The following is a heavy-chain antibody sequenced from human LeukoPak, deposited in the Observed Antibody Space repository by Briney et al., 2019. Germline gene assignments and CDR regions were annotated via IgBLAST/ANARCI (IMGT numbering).Heavy chain of an antibody. V-gene: IGHV3-21*01. CDR1: GFTFSSYS. CDR3: AGSWSPYDAFDI. Sequence: GGSLRLSCAASGFTFSSYSMNWVRQAPGKGLEWVSSISSSSSYIYYADSVKGRFTISRDNAKNSLYLQMNSLRAEDTAVYYCAGSWSPYDAFDIWGQGTMVTASS. D-gene: IGHD6-13*01. J-gene: IGHJ3*02. CDR2: ISSSSSYI.